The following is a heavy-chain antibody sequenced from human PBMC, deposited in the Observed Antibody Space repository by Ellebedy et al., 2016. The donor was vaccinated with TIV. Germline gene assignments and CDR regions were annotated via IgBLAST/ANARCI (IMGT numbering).Heavy chain of an antibody. V-gene: IGHV4-4*02. Sequence: MPSETLSLTCAVSGGSISSSNWWSWVRQPPGKGLEWIGEIYHSGSTNYNPSLKSRVTISVDKSKNQFSLKLISVTAADTAVYYCARDSGYSSGWYPHYWGQGTLVTVSS. D-gene: IGHD6-19*01. CDR1: GGSISSSNW. CDR2: IYHSGST. J-gene: IGHJ4*02. CDR3: ARDSGYSSGWYPHY.